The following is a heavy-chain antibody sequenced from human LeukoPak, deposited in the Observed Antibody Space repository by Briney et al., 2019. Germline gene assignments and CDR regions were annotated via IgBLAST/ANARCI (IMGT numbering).Heavy chain of an antibody. V-gene: IGHV4-61*02. Sequence: SETLSLTCTVSGGSISSGSYYWSWIRQPAGKGLEWIGRIYTSGSTNYNPSLKSRVTISVDKSKNQFSLRLTSVTAADTAVYYCARDVGARLPGYWGQGTLVTVSS. D-gene: IGHD6-6*01. CDR3: ARDVGARLPGY. CDR1: GGSISSGSYY. CDR2: IYTSGST. J-gene: IGHJ4*02.